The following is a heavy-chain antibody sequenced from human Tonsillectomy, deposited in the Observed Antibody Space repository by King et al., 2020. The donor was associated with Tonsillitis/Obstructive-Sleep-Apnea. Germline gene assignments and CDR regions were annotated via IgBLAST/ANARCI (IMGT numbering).Heavy chain of an antibody. V-gene: IGHV3-48*02. CDR2: ISSSSSTI. CDR3: ARNPQGSGSFYMGFDY. D-gene: IGHD3-10*01. J-gene: IGHJ4*02. CDR1: GFTFSSYS. Sequence: VQLVESGGGLVQPGGSLRLSCAASGFTFSSYSMNWVRQAPGKGLEWLSYISSSSSTIYYADSVKGRFTISRDNAKNSMYLQMNSLGDEDTAVYYCARNPQGSGSFYMGFDYWGQGTLVTVSS.